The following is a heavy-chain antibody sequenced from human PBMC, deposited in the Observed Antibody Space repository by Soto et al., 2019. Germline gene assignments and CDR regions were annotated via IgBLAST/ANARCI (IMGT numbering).Heavy chain of an antibody. J-gene: IGHJ6*02. V-gene: IGHV1-69*06. Sequence: ASVKVSCKASGGTFSSYAISWVRQAPGQGLEWMGGIIPIFGTANYAQKFQGRVTITADKSTSTAYMELSSLRSEDTAVYYCARDSVGDFWSGYYTGHNYYYGMDVWGQGTTVTVSS. D-gene: IGHD3-3*01. CDR3: ARDSVGDFWSGYYTGHNYYYGMDV. CDR1: GGTFSSYA. CDR2: IIPIFGTA.